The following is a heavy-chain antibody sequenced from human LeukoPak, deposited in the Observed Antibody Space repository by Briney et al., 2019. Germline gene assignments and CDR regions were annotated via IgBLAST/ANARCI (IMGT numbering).Heavy chain of an antibody. CDR2: ISYDGSNK. V-gene: IGHV3-30-3*01. J-gene: IGHJ4*02. Sequence: GGSLRLSCAASGFTFSGYAMHWVRQAPGKGLEWVAVISYDGSNKYYADSVKGRFTISRDNSKNTLYLQMNSLRAEDTAVYYCARNPLYSSGWSGLLDYWGQGTLVTVSS. D-gene: IGHD6-19*01. CDR3: ARNPLYSSGWSGLLDY. CDR1: GFTFSGYA.